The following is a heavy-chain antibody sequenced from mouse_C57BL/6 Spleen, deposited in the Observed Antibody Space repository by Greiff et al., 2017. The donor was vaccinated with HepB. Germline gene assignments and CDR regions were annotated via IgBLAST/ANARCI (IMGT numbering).Heavy chain of an antibody. CDR1: GYTFTDYN. J-gene: IGHJ4*01. Sequence: EVQLQQSGPELVKPGASVKIPCKASGYTFTDYNMDWVKQSHGKSLEWIGDINPNNGGTIYNQKFKGKATLTVDKSSSTAYMELRSLTSEDTAVYYCARPVLYYYAMDYWGQGTSVTVAS. CDR3: ARPVLYYYAMDY. V-gene: IGHV1-18*01. CDR2: INPNNGGT. D-gene: IGHD1-1*02.